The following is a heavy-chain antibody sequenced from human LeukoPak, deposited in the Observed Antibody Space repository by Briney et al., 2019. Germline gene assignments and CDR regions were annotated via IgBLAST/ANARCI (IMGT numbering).Heavy chain of an antibody. CDR2: ISYDGSNK. D-gene: IGHD1-26*01. J-gene: IGHJ3*02. V-gene: IGHV3-30-3*01. Sequence: PRRSLRLSCAASGFTFSSYAMHWVRQAPGKGLEWVAVISYDGSNKCYADSVKGRFTISRDNSKNTLYLQMNSLRAEDTAVYYCARDPLRERRIDAFDIWGQGTMVTVSS. CDR1: GFTFSSYA. CDR3: ARDPLRERRIDAFDI.